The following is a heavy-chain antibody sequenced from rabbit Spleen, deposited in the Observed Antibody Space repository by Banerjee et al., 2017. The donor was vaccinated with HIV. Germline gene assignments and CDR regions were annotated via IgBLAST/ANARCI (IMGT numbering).Heavy chain of an antibody. V-gene: IGHV1S45*01. D-gene: IGHD2-1*01. CDR3: AKDNGAAVTGNL. J-gene: IGHJ4*01. CDR2: INTGSGTT. Sequence: QEQLEESGGGLVKPEGSLTLTCKASGFSLSYNAMCWVRQAPGKGLEWIACINTGSGTTWYASWVNGRFTISKSSSTTVDLKMTSLTAADTATYFCAKDNGAAVTGNLWGPGTLVTVS. CDR1: GFSLSYNA.